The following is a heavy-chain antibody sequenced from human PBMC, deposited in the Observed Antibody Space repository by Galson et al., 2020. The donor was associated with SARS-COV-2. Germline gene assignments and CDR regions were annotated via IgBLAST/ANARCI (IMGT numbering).Heavy chain of an antibody. J-gene: IGHJ4*02. D-gene: IGHD3-22*01. CDR2: ISYDGSNK. V-gene: IGHV3-30-3*01. Sequence: TGGSLRLSCVASGFTFSSYAMHWVRQAPGKGLEWVAVISYDGSNKYYADSVKGRFTISRDNAKNSLYLQMNSLRAEDTAVYYCARVSGAWYYYDSSGYADYWGQGTLVTVSS. CDR3: ARVSGAWYYYDSSGYADY. CDR1: GFTFSSYA.